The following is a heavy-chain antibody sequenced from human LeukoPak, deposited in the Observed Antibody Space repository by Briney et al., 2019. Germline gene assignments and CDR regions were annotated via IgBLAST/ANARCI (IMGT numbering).Heavy chain of an antibody. D-gene: IGHD2-15*01. Sequence: PGGTLRLSCATSGFTFDGYGMNWVRQAPGKGLEWVSGINWNGGNTGYGDSVKGLFTISRDNAKNSLYLQMNSLRAEDTALYYCARGTPSYCSGGDCYFYYFNYWGQGTLVTVSS. J-gene: IGHJ4*02. V-gene: IGHV3-20*04. CDR1: GFTFDGYG. CDR3: ARGTPSYCSGGDCYFYYFNY. CDR2: INWNGGNT.